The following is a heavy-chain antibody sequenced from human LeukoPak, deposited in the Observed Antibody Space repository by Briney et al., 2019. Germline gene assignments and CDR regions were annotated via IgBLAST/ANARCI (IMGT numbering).Heavy chain of an antibody. CDR1: GFTFNTFG. CDR3: AKDTAVQFLEPAF. J-gene: IGHJ4*02. V-gene: IGHV3-33*06. CDR2: IWFDGSVK. Sequence: GGPLRLSCAASGFTFNTFGMHWVRQAPGQGLEWVAAIWFDGSVKHYSDAVKGRFTISRDNSLNTLYLQMNSLRVEDTAIYYCAKDTAVQFLEPAFWGQGTLVTVSS. D-gene: IGHD3-3*01.